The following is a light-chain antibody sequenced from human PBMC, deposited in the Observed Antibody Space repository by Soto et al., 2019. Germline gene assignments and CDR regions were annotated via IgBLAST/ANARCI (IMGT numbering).Light chain of an antibody. CDR3: SSLTTSYFYV. Sequence: QSVLTQPASVSGSPGQSITISCTGSDSDIGAYNYVSWYQQHPGKAPKLLIHGVTRRPSGVSSRFSASKSAYTASLTISGLQAEDEANYYCSSLTTSYFYVFGPGTKLTVL. CDR2: GVT. V-gene: IGLV2-14*01. J-gene: IGLJ1*01. CDR1: DSDIGAYNY.